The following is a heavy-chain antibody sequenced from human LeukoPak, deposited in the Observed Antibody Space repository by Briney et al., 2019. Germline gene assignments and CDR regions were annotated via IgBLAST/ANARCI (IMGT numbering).Heavy chain of an antibody. CDR3: ARVTGYMIEDYFDS. CDR2: IYYSGST. D-gene: IGHD3-22*01. CDR1: GGSISSSSYY. Sequence: SETLSLTCTVSGGSISSSSYYWGWIRQPPGKGLEWIGSIYYSGSTYYNPSLKSRVTISVDTSKNQFSLKLSSVTAADTAVYYCARVTGYMIEDYFDSWGQGTLVTVSS. J-gene: IGHJ4*02. V-gene: IGHV4-39*01.